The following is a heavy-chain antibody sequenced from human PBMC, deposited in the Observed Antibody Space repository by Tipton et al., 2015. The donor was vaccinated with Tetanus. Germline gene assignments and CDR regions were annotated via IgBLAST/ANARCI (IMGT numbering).Heavy chain of an antibody. V-gene: IGHV3-21*01. CDR1: GFTFSSYS. D-gene: IGHD1-26*01. Sequence: SLRLSCAASGFTFSSYSMNWVRQAPGKGLEWVSSISTSSSYIYYADSVKGRFTISRDNAKNSLYLQMNSLRAEDTAVYYCAKGDGSYPFDYWGQGTLVTVSS. CDR2: ISTSSSYI. CDR3: AKGDGSYPFDY. J-gene: IGHJ4*02.